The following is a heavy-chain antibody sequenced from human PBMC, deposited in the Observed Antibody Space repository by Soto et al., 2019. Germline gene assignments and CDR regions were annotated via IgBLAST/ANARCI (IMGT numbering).Heavy chain of an antibody. V-gene: IGHV3-30-3*01. CDR2: TSYDGGNK. J-gene: IGHJ4*02. CDR3: ARDWGSSGWYRGGDY. CDR1: GFTFSPYA. D-gene: IGHD6-19*01. Sequence: ESGGGAVQPGRSLRLSCAASGFTFSPYAMHWVRQAPGRGLEWVAVTSYDGGNKFYADSVKGRFTISRDNSKNTLYVQMNSLKPEDTAVYYCARDWGSSGWYRGGDYWGQGTLVTVSS.